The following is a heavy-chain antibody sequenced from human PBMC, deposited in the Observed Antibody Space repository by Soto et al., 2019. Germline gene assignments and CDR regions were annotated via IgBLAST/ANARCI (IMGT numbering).Heavy chain of an antibody. CDR3: ARDERRHYYDSSGYL. CDR1: GGSVSSGSYY. J-gene: IGHJ4*02. CDR2: IYYSGST. D-gene: IGHD3-22*01. Sequence: SETLSLTCTVSGGSVSSGSYYWSWIRQPPGKGLEWIGYIYYSGSTNYNPPLKSRVTISVDTSKNQFSLKLSSVTAADTAVYYCARDERRHYYDSSGYLWGQGTLVTVSS. V-gene: IGHV4-61*01.